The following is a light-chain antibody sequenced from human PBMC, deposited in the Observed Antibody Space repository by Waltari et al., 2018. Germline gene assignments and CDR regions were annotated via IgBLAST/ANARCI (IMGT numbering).Light chain of an antibody. CDR3: QTGGHGTWV. Sequence: QLVLTPSPSASASLGASVTLTCTLSSGHSNNVIAWHQQQPEKGPRYLMKVNSNGSHSKGDEIPDRFSGSSSGAERYLTISSLQSEDEADYYCQTGGHGTWVFGGGTKLTVL. CDR2: VNSNGSH. V-gene: IGLV4-69*02. J-gene: IGLJ3*02. CDR1: SGHSNNV.